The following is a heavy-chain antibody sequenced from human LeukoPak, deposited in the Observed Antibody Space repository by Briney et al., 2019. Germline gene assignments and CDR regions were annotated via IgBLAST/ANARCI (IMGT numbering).Heavy chain of an antibody. D-gene: IGHD3-10*01. CDR3: ASRVGGSGSYFAFDY. J-gene: IGHJ4*02. CDR2: ISAYNGNT. V-gene: IGHV1-18*01. Sequence: ASVKVSCKASGGTFSSYAISWVRQAPGQGLEWMGWISAYNGNTNYAQKLQGRVTMTTDTSTSTAYMELRSLRSDDTAVYYCASRVGGSGSYFAFDYWGQGTLVTVSS. CDR1: GGTFSSYA.